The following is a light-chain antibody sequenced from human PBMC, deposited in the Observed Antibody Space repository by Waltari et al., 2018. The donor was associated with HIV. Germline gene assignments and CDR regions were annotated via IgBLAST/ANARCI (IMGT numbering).Light chain of an antibody. V-gene: IGLV2-23*02. CDR1: SSDVGGYNL. CDR2: EVS. Sequence: SALTQPASVSGSPGQSITISCTGTSSDVGGYNLVSWYQQPPGKAPKRMIYEVSKRPSGVSNRFSGSKSGNTASLTISGLQAEDEADYYCCAYAGSTTYVIFGGGTKLTVL. J-gene: IGLJ2*01. CDR3: CAYAGSTTYVI.